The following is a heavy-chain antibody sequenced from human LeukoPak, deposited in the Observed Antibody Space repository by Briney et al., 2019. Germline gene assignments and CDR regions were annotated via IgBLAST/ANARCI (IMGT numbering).Heavy chain of an antibody. J-gene: IGHJ6*02. CDR2: INPNSGGT. Sequence: ASVKVSCKASGYTFTGYYMHWVRQAPGQGLEWMGWINPNSGGTNYAQKFQGRVTMTRDTSISTAYMELSRLRSDDTAVYYCARTSIVVVPAAREGYYYGMDVWGQGTTVTVSS. CDR1: GYTFTGYY. CDR3: ARTSIVVVPAAREGYYYGMDV. D-gene: IGHD2-2*01. V-gene: IGHV1-2*02.